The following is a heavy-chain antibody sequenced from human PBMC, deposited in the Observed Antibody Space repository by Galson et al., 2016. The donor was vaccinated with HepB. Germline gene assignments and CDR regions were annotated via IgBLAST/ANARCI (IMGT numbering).Heavy chain of an antibody. CDR2: IYPGDSDA. V-gene: IGHV5-51*01. D-gene: IGHD5-12*01. Sequence: QSGAEVKTPGESLKISCKGSGNSFATNWIGWVRQMPGTGLAWMGIIYPGDSDARYSPSFQGQVTISADKSISTAYLQWSSLRASDTAMYFCARPRGYDNYFDYWGQGTLVTVSS. CDR3: ARPRGYDNYFDY. CDR1: GNSFATNW. J-gene: IGHJ4*02.